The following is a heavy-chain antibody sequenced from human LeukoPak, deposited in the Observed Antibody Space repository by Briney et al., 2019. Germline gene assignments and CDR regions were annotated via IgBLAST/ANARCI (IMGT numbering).Heavy chain of an antibody. CDR3: ASRESSMTRSH. CDR2: INEDGSEQ. CDR1: GFIFSDYW. V-gene: IGHV3-7*01. D-gene: IGHD2/OR15-2a*01. Sequence: PGGSLRLSCVASGFIFSDYWMSWVRQVPGKGLEWVANINEDGSEQDNVDSVRGRFTISRDNAKNSLYLQMNSLRAEDTAVYYCASRESSMTRSHWGQGTLVTVSS. J-gene: IGHJ4*02.